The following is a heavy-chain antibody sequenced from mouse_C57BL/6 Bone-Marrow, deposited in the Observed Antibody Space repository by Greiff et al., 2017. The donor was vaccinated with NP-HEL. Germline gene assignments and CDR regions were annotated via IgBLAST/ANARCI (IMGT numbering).Heavy chain of an antibody. Sequence: VMLVESGAELARPGASVKLSCKASGYTFTSYGISWVKQRTGQGLEWIGEIYPRSGNTYYNEKFKGKATLTADKSSSTAYMELRSLTSEDSAVYFCAMLRPEYYYAMDYWGQGTSVTVSS. CDR1: GYTFTSYG. D-gene: IGHD3-2*02. V-gene: IGHV1-81*01. CDR2: IYPRSGNT. J-gene: IGHJ4*01. CDR3: AMLRPEYYYAMDY.